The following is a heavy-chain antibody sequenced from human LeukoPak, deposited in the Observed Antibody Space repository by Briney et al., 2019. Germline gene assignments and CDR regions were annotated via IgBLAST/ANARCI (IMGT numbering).Heavy chain of an antibody. CDR1: GYTFTSYA. CDR2: INAGNGNT. V-gene: IGHV1-3*01. CDR3: ATGVSGWPIDY. Sequence: GASVKVSCKASGYTFTSYAMHWVRQAPGQRLEWMGWINAGNGNTKYSQKFQGRVTITRDTSASTAYMELSSLRSEGTAVYYCATGVSGWPIDYWGQGTLVTVSS. J-gene: IGHJ4*02. D-gene: IGHD6-19*01.